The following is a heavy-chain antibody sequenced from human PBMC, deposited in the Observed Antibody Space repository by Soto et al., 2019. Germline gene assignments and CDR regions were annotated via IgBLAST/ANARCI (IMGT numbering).Heavy chain of an antibody. CDR2: INRGGSNI. Sequence: PGGSLRLSCACSGFPFISYWMSWVRQAPGKGLEWVSYINRGGSNIYYVDSVKGRFIISRDNAKSPLYLQMNSLRAEDTAVYYCARERGYSGYDSGWFNPWGQGTLVTVSS. CDR3: ARERGYSGYDSGWFNP. D-gene: IGHD5-12*01. CDR1: GFPFISYW. V-gene: IGHV3-7*01. J-gene: IGHJ5*02.